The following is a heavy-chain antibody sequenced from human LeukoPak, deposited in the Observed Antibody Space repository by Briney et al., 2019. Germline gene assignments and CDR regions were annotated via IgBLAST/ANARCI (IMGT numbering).Heavy chain of an antibody. Sequence: SVKVSCKASGGTFRSYAISWVRQGPGQGLEWMGRIIPILGIANYAQKFQGRVTITADKSTSTAYMELSSLRSEDTAVYYCARDRPYVDYWGQGTLVTVSS. CDR3: ARDRPYVDY. CDR2: IIPILGIA. V-gene: IGHV1-69*04. CDR1: GGTFRSYA. D-gene: IGHD3-16*01. J-gene: IGHJ4*02.